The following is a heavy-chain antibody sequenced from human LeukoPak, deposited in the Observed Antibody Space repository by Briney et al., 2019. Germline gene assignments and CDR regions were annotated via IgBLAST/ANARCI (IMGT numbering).Heavy chain of an antibody. Sequence: SETLSLTCTVSGGSITSWYWSWIRQTPGKGLEWIGYIHYSGSTNYNPSLKRRVTISVDTPKNQFSLKLSSVTAADTALYYCARGYDFWSGRSPDAFDIWGQGTMVTVSS. D-gene: IGHD3-3*01. CDR2: IHYSGST. V-gene: IGHV4-59*01. CDR1: GGSITSWY. J-gene: IGHJ3*02. CDR3: ARGYDFWSGRSPDAFDI.